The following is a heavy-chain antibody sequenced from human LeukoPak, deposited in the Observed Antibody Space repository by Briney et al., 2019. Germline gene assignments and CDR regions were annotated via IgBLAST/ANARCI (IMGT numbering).Heavy chain of an antibody. D-gene: IGHD6-13*01. CDR1: GGSISSYY. J-gene: IGHJ4*02. CDR3: ARGVYIAAAQYGY. V-gene: IGHV4-59*01. CDR2: IYYSGTT. Sequence: SETPSLTCTVSGGSISSYYWSWIRQPPGKGLEWIGYIYYSGTTNYNPPLKSRVTISVDTSKNQFSLKLSSVTAADTAVYYCARGVYIAAAQYGYWGQGTLVTVSS.